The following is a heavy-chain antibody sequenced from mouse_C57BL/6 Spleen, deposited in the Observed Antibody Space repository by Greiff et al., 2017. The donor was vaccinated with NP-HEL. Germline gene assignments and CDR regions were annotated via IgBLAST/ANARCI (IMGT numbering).Heavy chain of an antibody. CDR1: GFTFSSYG. J-gene: IGHJ2*01. D-gene: IGHD4-1*01. CDR3: ARQRLRTGTFFDY. CDR2: ISSGGSYT. V-gene: IGHV5-6*01. Sequence: DVQLVESGGDLVKPGGSLKLSCAASGFTFSSYGMSWVRQTPDKRLEWVATISSGGSYTYYPDSVKGRFTISRDNAKNTLYLQMSSLKSEDTAMYYCARQRLRTGTFFDYWGQGTTLTVSS.